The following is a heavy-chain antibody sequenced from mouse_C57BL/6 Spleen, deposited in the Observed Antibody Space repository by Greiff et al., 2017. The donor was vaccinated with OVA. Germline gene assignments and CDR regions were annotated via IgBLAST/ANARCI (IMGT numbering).Heavy chain of an antibody. V-gene: IGHV1-4*01. D-gene: IGHD6-1*01. Sequence: VKLMESGAELARPGASVKMSCKASGYTFTSYTMHWVKQRPGQGLEWIGYINPSSGYTKYNQKFKDKATLTADKSSSTAYMQLSSLTSEDSAVYYCARRVPTGYFDYWGQGTTLTVSS. CDR1: GYTFTSYT. CDR2: INPSSGYT. J-gene: IGHJ2*01. CDR3: ARRVPTGYFDY.